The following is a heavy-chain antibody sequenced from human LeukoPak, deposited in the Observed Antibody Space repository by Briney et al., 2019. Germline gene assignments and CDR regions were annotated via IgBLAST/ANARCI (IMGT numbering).Heavy chain of an antibody. Sequence: GRSLRLSCVASRFTFTDYSMNWVRQAPGKGLEWVAVIWYDGSNKYYADSVKGRFTISRDNSKNTLYLQMNSLRAEDTAVYYCARDSNDSSGWSEDYWGQGTLVTVSS. CDR2: IWYDGSNK. D-gene: IGHD3-22*01. J-gene: IGHJ4*02. CDR3: ARDSNDSSGWSEDY. CDR1: RFTFTDYS. V-gene: IGHV3-33*01.